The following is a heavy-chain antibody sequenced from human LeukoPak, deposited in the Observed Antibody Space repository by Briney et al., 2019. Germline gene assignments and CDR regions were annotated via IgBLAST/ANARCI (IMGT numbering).Heavy chain of an antibody. CDR1: GFTFSTYW. V-gene: IGHV3-74*01. CDR3: AREENDFDI. CDR2: INSDGSIT. Sequence: GGSLRLSCGASGFTFSTYWMHWVRQAPGKGLVWVSHINSDGSITNYADSVKGRFTISRDNAKNTLYLQMNSLTADDTAVYYCAREENDFDIWGQGTMVTVS. D-gene: IGHD1-1*01. J-gene: IGHJ3*02.